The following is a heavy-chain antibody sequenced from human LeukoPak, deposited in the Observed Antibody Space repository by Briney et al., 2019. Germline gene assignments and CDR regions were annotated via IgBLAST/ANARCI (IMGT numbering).Heavy chain of an antibody. V-gene: IGHV3-21*01. J-gene: IGHJ4*02. Sequence: PGGSLRLSCAASGFTFSSYSMNWVRQAPGKGLEWVSSISSSSSYIYYADSVKGRFTISRDNAKNSLYLQMNSLRAEDTAVYYCARFSSQPPDFDYWGQGTLVTVSS. CDR2: ISSSSSYI. CDR1: GFTFSSYS. D-gene: IGHD6-6*01. CDR3: ARFSSQPPDFDY.